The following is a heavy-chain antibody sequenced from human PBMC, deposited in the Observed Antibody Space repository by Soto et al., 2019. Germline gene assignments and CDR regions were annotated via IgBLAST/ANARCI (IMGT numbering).Heavy chain of an antibody. CDR2: IYYSGST. J-gene: IGHJ3*02. CDR3: ARTSTGYLAAFDI. D-gene: IGHD6-13*01. Sequence: TSETLSLTCTVSGGSISSGGYYWSWIRQHPGKGLEWIGYIYYSGSTYYNPSLKSRVTISVDTSKNQFSLKLSSVTAADTAVYYCARTSTGYLAAFDIWGQGTMVTVSS. V-gene: IGHV4-31*03. CDR1: GGSISSGGYY.